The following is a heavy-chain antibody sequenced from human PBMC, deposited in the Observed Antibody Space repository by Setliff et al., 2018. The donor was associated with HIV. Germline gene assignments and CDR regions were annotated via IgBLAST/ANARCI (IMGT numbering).Heavy chain of an antibody. CDR3: ARDLVAVANTFYYYYMDV. J-gene: IGHJ6*03. V-gene: IGHV1-2*02. CDR1: GYTFTGYY. CDR2: INPNSGGT. D-gene: IGHD6-19*01. Sequence: GASVKVSCKASGYTFTGYYMHWVRQAPGQGLEWMGWINPNSGGTNYAQNFQGRVTMTRDTSISTAYMELSRLRSDDTAVYYCARDLVAVANTFYYYYMDVWSKGTTVTVSS.